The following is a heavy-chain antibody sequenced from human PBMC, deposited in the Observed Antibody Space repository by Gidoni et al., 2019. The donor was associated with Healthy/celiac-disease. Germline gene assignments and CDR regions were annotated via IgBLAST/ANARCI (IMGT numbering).Heavy chain of an antibody. D-gene: IGHD6-6*01. CDR3: AKSLSSSGLNWFDP. V-gene: IGHV3-23*01. J-gene: IGHJ5*02. Sequence: EVQLLESGGGLVQRGWSLRLSCAAAGFTFSTYAMSWVRQAPGKGLEWVSAISGSGGSTYYADSVKGRFTISRDNSKNTLYLQMNSLRAEDTAVYYCAKSLSSSGLNWFDPWGQGTLVTVSS. CDR2: ISGSGGST. CDR1: GFTFSTYA.